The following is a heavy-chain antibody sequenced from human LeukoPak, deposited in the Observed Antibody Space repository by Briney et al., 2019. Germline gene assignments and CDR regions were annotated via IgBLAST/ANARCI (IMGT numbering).Heavy chain of an antibody. CDR2: IHSSGST. CDR1: GDSISSRSYY. J-gene: IGHJ2*01. D-gene: IGHD4-17*01. V-gene: IGHV4-39*02. CDR3: ANSLGGDYGWFGGQFGL. Sequence: SETLYLTCTVSGDSISSRSYYWAWLRQAPVKGLEWIGSIHSSGSTYYNPSLKSRLTLSVDTFKNLFSLRLISVTAADTAVYYCANSLGGDYGWFGGQFGLWGRGTLVTVSS.